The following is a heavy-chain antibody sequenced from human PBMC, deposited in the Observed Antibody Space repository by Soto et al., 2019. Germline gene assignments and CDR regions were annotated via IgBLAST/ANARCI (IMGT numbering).Heavy chain of an antibody. Sequence: GESLKISCKGSGYSFTSYWIGWVRQMPGKGLEWMGIIYPGDSDTRYSPSFQGQVTISADKSISAAYLQWSSLKASDTAMYYCARLSSKEIYGMDVWGQGTTVTVSS. CDR2: IYPGDSDT. J-gene: IGHJ6*02. CDR1: GYSFTSYW. V-gene: IGHV5-51*01. CDR3: ARLSSKEIYGMDV.